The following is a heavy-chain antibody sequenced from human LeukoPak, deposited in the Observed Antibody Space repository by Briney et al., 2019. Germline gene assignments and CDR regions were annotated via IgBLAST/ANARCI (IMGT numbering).Heavy chain of an antibody. Sequence: GGSLRLSCAASGFTFRSNDMTWVRQAPGKGLEWVSSTTSSGSSTYYADSVKGRFTISRDNSKTTLYLQMNSLRAEDTAVYYCARDFGYFWGQGTLVTVSS. J-gene: IGHJ4*02. CDR2: TTSSGSST. D-gene: IGHD3-10*01. CDR1: GFTFRSND. V-gene: IGHV3-23*01. CDR3: ARDFGYF.